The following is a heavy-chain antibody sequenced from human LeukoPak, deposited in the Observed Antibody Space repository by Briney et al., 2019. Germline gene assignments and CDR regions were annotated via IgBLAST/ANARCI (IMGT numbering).Heavy chain of an antibody. CDR3: ASTFSSGWYSFDY. CDR2: IYPGDSDT. D-gene: IGHD6-19*01. Sequence: GGSREISGRGSGSSFTSYWIGWVRQLPVKGRGWRGIIYPGDSDTRYTPSFQGQVTISAHQSISTAYLQWSSLKASDTAMYYCASTFSSGWYSFDYWGQGTLVTVSS. J-gene: IGHJ4*02. CDR1: GSSFTSYW. V-gene: IGHV5-51*01.